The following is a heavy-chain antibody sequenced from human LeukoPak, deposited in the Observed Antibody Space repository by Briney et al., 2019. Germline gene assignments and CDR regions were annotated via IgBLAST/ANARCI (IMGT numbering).Heavy chain of an antibody. CDR2: IYYSGST. CDR3: ARISSSNWYNERGAFDV. V-gene: IGHV4-39*07. Sequence: SETLSLTCTVSGGSISSSSYYWGWIRQPPGKGLEWIGSIYYSGSTYYNPSLKSRVTISVDRSKNQFSLKLRSVTAADTAVYYCARISSSNWYNERGAFDVWGQGTMVTVSS. D-gene: IGHD6-13*01. J-gene: IGHJ3*01. CDR1: GGSISSSSYY.